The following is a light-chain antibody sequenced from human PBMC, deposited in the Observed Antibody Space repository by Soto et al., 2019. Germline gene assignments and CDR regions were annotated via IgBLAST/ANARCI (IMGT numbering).Light chain of an antibody. CDR1: QSISSY. Sequence: DIQMTQSPSSLSASVGDRVTITCRASQSISSYLNWYQQKPGKAPKLLIYAAASLQSGGPSRFSGSGSGTDFTLTISSLQPEDFATYYCQQSYSTLRTFGQGTKVDIK. J-gene: IGKJ1*01. CDR2: AAA. V-gene: IGKV1-39*01. CDR3: QQSYSTLRT.